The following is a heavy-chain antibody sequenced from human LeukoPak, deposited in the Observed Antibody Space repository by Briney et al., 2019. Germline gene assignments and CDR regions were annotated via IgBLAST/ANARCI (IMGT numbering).Heavy chain of an antibody. CDR3: ARDDYGDSKGWFDP. J-gene: IGHJ5*02. Sequence: ASVKVSCKVSGYTLTELSMHWVRQAPVKGLEWMGGFDPEDGETIYAQKFQGRVTMTEDTSTDTAYMELSSLRSDDTAVYYCARDDYGDSKGWFDPWGQGTLVTVSS. V-gene: IGHV1-24*01. CDR1: GYTLTELS. D-gene: IGHD4-17*01. CDR2: FDPEDGET.